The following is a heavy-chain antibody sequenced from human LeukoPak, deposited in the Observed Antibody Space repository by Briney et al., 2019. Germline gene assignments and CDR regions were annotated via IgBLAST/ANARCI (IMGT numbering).Heavy chain of an antibody. CDR2: IYYTGSA. J-gene: IGHJ4*02. Sequence: SETLSLTCTVSGGSINNNIYYWGRIRQPPGKGLEWIGSIYYTGSAYYNPSLKSRLTISVDTSKNQFSLKLSSVTAADTAVYYCARHSLSEGSGWLYYFDYWSQGTLVTVSS. V-gene: IGHV4-39*01. D-gene: IGHD6-19*01. CDR1: GGSINNNIYY. CDR3: ARHSLSEGSGWLYYFDY.